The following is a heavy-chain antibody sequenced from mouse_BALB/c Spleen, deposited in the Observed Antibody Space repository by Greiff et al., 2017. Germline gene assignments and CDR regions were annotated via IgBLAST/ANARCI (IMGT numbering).Heavy chain of an antibody. CDR3: ARNYRYDDARAMDY. V-gene: IGHV2-2*02. J-gene: IGHJ4*01. CDR1: GFSLTSYG. D-gene: IGHD2-14*01. CDR2: IWSGGST. Sequence: VKLQQSGPGLVQPSQSLSITCTVSGFSLTSYGVHWVRQSPGKGLEWLGVIWSGGSTDYNAAFISRLSISKDNSKSQVFFKMNSLQANDTAIYYCARNYRYDDARAMDYWGQGTSVTVSS.